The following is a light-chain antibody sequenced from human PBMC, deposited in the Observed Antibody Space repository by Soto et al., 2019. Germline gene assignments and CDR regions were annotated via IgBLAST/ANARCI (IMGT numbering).Light chain of an antibody. CDR1: QSINTW. CDR2: DAS. CDR3: QQDNSYSRT. J-gene: IGKJ1*01. Sequence: DIQMTQSPSTLSASVGDRVTVTCRASQSINTWLAWYQQKPGKAPKLLIYDASSLQSGVPSRFTGRGSGTEFTLTISSLQPDDFATYYCQQDNSYSRTFGQGTKVEIK. V-gene: IGKV1-5*01.